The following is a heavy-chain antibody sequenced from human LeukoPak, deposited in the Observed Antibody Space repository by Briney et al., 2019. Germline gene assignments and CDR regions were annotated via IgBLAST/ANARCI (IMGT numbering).Heavy chain of an antibody. CDR2: LYYTGSI. CDR1: GGSISNGTSY. J-gene: IGHJ4*02. V-gene: IGHV4-39*01. D-gene: IGHD5-24*01. CDR3: AGNNFYYFAY. Sequence: SETLSLTCTVSGGSISNGTSYWGWIRQPPGKGLEWIGSLYYTGSIYHNPSLKSRVTISVETSKNQFSLKVTSVTADDTAVYYCAGNNFYYFAYWGQGSLVTVSS.